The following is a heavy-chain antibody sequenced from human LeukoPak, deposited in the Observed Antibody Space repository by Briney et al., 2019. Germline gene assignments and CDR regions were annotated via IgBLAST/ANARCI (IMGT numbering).Heavy chain of an antibody. CDR3: ARGPTPDESGYYYYYGMDV. Sequence: PGGSLRLSCAASGFTFSSYWMHWVRQAPGKGLVWVSRINSDGSSTSYADSVKGRFTISRDNAKNKLYLQMNSLRAEDTGVYYCARGPTPDESGYYYYYGMDVWGQGTTVTVSS. CDR1: GFTFSSYW. D-gene: IGHD1-14*01. J-gene: IGHJ6*02. V-gene: IGHV3-74*01. CDR2: INSDGSST.